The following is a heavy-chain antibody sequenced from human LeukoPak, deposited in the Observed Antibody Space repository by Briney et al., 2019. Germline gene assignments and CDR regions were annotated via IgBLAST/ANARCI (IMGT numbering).Heavy chain of an antibody. Sequence: GGSLRLSCAAPGFTFRSYAMSWVRQAPGEGLEWVSAISDSGGSTYYADSVKGRFTISRDNSMNTLYLQMNSLRAEDTAVYYCAKGYCSSTSCSPDYWGQGTLVTVSS. J-gene: IGHJ4*02. V-gene: IGHV3-23*01. D-gene: IGHD2-2*01. CDR3: AKGYCSSTSCSPDY. CDR1: GFTFRSYA. CDR2: ISDSGGST.